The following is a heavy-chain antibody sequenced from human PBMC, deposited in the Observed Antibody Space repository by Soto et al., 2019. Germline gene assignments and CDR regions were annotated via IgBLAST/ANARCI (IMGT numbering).Heavy chain of an antibody. V-gene: IGHV3-66*01. CDR1: RFAVSDNY. CDR3: ATRTITLPH. Sequence: GSLRLSCAASRFAVSDNYMSWVRQAPGKGLEFVSLIYSGGTTSYADSVKGRFTISRDNSKNTLYLQMNNLRAEDTAVYYCATRTITLPHWGQGTLVTVSS. J-gene: IGHJ4*02. CDR2: IYSGGTT. D-gene: IGHD5-12*01.